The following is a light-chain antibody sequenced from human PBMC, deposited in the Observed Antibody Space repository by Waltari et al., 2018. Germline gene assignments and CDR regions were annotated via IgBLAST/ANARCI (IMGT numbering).Light chain of an antibody. J-gene: IGLJ3*02. CDR3: AAWDDSLNGWV. CDR1: SPNTGSKP. CDR2: RNN. V-gene: IGLV1-44*01. Sequence: QSVLTQPPSASVTPGQRVTISCSGSSPNTGSKPVNWYQQLPGTAPKLLIYRNNPRPSGVPDRFSGSKSGTSASLAISGLQSEDETDYYCAAWDDSLNGWVFGGGTKLTVL.